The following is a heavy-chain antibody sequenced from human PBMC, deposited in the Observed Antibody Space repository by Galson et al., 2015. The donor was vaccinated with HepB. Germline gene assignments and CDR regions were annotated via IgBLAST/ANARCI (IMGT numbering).Heavy chain of an antibody. D-gene: IGHD5-12*01. CDR2: IGTSAFTI. J-gene: IGHJ3*02. Sequence: SLRLSCAASGFTLSNYYMTWIRQAPGRGLEWVSYIGTSAFTIYYADSVRGRFTISRDNAENTLYLQMNSLRAEDTALYYCARDLSGSDDAFDIWGQGTMVTVSS. V-gene: IGHV3-11*01. CDR3: ARDLSGSDDAFDI. CDR1: GFTLSNYY.